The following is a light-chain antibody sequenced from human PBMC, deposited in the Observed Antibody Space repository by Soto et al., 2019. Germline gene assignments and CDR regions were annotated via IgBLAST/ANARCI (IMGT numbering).Light chain of an antibody. CDR2: EVS. CDR3: TSYAGTYSFFYV. V-gene: IGLV2-8*01. CDR1: SSDVGAYNY. Sequence: QSVLTQPPSASGSAGQSVTISCTGTSSDVGAYNYVSWYQQLPGKAPKLIIYEVSKRPSGVPDRFSGSKSGNTASLTVSGLQAEDEADYYCTSYAGTYSFFYVFGTGTKVTV. J-gene: IGLJ1*01.